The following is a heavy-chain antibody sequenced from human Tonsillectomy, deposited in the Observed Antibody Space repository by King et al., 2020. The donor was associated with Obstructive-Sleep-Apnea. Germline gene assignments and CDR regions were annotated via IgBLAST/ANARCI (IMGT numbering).Heavy chain of an antibody. Sequence: QLVQSGAEVKKPGESLRISCKGSGYSVTSSWINWVRQMPGKGLEWMGRIDPSDSYTNYSPSFQGHVTISADKSITTVYLQWSSLRASDTAMYYCARVEFAESGRGYWGQGTLVTVSS. CDR1: GYSVTSSW. J-gene: IGHJ4*02. V-gene: IGHV5-10-1*01. CDR3: ARVEFAESGRGY. D-gene: IGHD5-24*01. CDR2: IDPSDSYT.